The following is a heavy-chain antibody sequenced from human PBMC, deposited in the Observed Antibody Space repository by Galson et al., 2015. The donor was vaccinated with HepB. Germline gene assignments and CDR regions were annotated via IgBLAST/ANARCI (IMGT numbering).Heavy chain of an antibody. CDR2: VISKFGST. CDR1: GGSIRGYT. Sequence: SVKVSCKASGGSIRGYTISWLRQAPGQGLEWMGGVISKFGSTENAQKFRDRVLITADDSTNTVNMELTSLKFEETAVYYCARLGLTFGGVEGLDVWGQGTTVIVSS. J-gene: IGHJ6*02. D-gene: IGHD3-16*01. V-gene: IGHV1-69*13. CDR3: ARLGLTFGGVEGLDV.